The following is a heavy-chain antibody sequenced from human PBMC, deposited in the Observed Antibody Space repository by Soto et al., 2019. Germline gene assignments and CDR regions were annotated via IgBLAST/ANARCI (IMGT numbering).Heavy chain of an antibody. D-gene: IGHD3-10*01. V-gene: IGHV3-7*01. J-gene: IGHJ4*01. CDR3: ARDSRYGSRASVNHYLDY. CDR2: IKWDASEK. Sequence: EVQLEESGGGLVQPGGSLSLSCAASGFTFGSYWMSWVRQAPGKGPEWLATIKWDASEKKYVDSVKGRFTTSRDNAKNALYLQMDSLRAEDTAVYYCARDSRYGSRASVNHYLDYLGQGTLVTVSS. CDR1: GFTFGSYW.